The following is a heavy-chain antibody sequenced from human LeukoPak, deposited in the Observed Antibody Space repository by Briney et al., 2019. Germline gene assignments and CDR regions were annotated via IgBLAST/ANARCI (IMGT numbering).Heavy chain of an antibody. CDR2: IYTSGST. Sequence: PSQTLSLTCTVSGGSISSGSYYWSWIRQPAGKGLEWIGRIYTSGSTNYNPSLKSRVTISVDTSKNQFSLKLSSVTAADTAVYYCARPLAYYYYMDVWGKGTTVTVSS. CDR3: ARPLAYYYYMDV. J-gene: IGHJ6*03. D-gene: IGHD5-12*01. V-gene: IGHV4-61*02. CDR1: GGSISSGSYY.